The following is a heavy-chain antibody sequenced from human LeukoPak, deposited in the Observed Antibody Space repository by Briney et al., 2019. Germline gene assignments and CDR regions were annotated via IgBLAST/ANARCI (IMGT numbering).Heavy chain of an antibody. Sequence: PSQTLSLTCTVSGGSISSGGYYWSWIRQHPGKGLEWIGYIYYSGSTNYNPSLKSRVTISVDTSKNQFSLKLSSVTAADTAVYYCAGGGTAMVRYWGQGTLVTVSS. CDR2: IYYSGST. CDR3: AGGGTAMVRY. D-gene: IGHD5-18*01. V-gene: IGHV4-61*08. CDR1: GGSISSGGYY. J-gene: IGHJ4*02.